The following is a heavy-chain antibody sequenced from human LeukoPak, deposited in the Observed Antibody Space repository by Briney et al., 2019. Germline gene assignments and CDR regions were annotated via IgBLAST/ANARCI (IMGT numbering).Heavy chain of an antibody. J-gene: IGHJ6*03. V-gene: IGHV1-2*02. CDR2: INPNSGGT. Sequence: ASVKVSCKASGYTFTDYYMHWVRQAPGQGLEWMGWINPNSGGTNYEQKFQGRVTMTRDTSISTAYMELSRLRSDDTAVYYCARGYCSSTSCSIYMDVWGKGTTVTVSS. CDR3: ARGYCSSTSCSIYMDV. D-gene: IGHD2-2*01. CDR1: GYTFTDYY.